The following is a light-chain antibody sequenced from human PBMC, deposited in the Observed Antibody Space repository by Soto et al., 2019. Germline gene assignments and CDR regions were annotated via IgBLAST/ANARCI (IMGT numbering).Light chain of an antibody. J-gene: IGKJ1*01. CDR1: QTIMTY. CDR3: QQSYNSPQT. Sequence: DVQMTQSPSSLSSSVGYRFTITFQASQTIMTYLNWYQLKPGKPPRLLIYAASSLQSGVPSRFSGSGSGTDFTLTISSLQPEDFATYSCQQSYNSPQTFGQGTKVDI. V-gene: IGKV1-39*01. CDR2: AAS.